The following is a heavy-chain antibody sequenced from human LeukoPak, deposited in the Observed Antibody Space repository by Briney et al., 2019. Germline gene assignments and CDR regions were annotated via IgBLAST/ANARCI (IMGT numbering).Heavy chain of an antibody. J-gene: IGHJ4*02. V-gene: IGHV3-7*01. CDR3: ARHDSSSWYRFDY. D-gene: IGHD6-13*01. CDR2: IKQDGSEK. CDR1: GFTFSSYW. Sequence: PGGSLRLSCAASGFTFSSYWMSWVRQAPGKGLEWVANIKQDGSEKYYVDSVKGRFTISRDNAKNSLYLQMNSLRAEDTAVYYCARHDSSSWYRFDYWGQGTLVTVSS.